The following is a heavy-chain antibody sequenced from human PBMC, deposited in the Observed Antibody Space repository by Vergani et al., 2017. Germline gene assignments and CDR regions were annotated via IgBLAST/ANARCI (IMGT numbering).Heavy chain of an antibody. V-gene: IGHV3-21*01. CDR2: ISSSSSYI. D-gene: IGHD3-3*01. J-gene: IGHJ6*03. CDR1: GFTFSSYS. Sequence: EVQLVESGGGLVKPGGSLRLSCAASGFTFSSYSMNWVRQAPGKGLEWVSSISSSSSYIYYADSVKGRFTISRDNAKNALYLQMNSLRAEDTAVYYCAXGNYDFWSCYWNPVTYYYYMDVWGKGTTVTVSS. CDR3: AXGNYDFWSCYWNPVTYYYYMDV.